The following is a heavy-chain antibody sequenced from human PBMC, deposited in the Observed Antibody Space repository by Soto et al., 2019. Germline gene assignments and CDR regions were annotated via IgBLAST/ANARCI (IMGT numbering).Heavy chain of an antibody. V-gene: IGHV3-23*01. CDR1: GFTFSSYA. D-gene: IGHD2-2*02. J-gene: IGHJ4*02. CDR3: AKGKEYQLLYGIDY. CDR2: ISGSGGST. Sequence: HPGGSLRLSCAASGFTFSSYAMSWVRQAPGKGLEWVSAISGSGGSTYYADSVKGRFTISRDNSKNTLYLQMNSLRAEDTAVYYCAKGKEYQLLYGIDYWGQGTLVTAP.